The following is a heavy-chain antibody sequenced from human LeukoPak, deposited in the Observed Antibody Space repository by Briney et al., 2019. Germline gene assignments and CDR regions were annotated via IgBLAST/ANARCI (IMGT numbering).Heavy chain of an antibody. CDR1: GGSFSGYY. CDR3: ARGGRIVVVVASGRGYNWFDP. CDR2: INHSGST. Sequence: SETLSLTCAVYGGSFSGYYWSWIRQPPGKGLEWIGEINHSGSTNYNPSLKSRVTISVDTSKNQFSLKLSSVTAADTAVHHCARGGRIVVVVASGRGYNWFDPWGQGTLVTVSS. D-gene: IGHD2-15*01. V-gene: IGHV4-34*01. J-gene: IGHJ5*02.